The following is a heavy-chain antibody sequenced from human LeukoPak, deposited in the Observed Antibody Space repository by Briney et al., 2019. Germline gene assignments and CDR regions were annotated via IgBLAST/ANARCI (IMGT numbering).Heavy chain of an antibody. CDR3: VTSSHYCLKN. CDR2: IYHGGTT. CDR1: GDSISSGNW. D-gene: IGHD2/OR15-2a*01. Sequence: SETLSLTCSVSGDSISSGNWWSWVRQPPGKGLEWIGEIYHGGTTNYNPSLRSRVTISVEKSKNVFSLDLSSVTAADTAIYYCVTSSHYCLKNWGQGTLVTVSS. V-gene: IGHV4-4*02. J-gene: IGHJ4*02.